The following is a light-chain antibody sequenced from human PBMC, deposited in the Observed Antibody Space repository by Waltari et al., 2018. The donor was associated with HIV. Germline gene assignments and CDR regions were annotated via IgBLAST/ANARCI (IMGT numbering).Light chain of an antibody. Sequence: EIVLTQSPATLSLSPGERATLSCRASQSVRYLAWYQQKPGQAPKLLIYDASNLASGIPTRFSGSGSGTDFTLTISSLEPEDVAVYYCQKRTSGPITFGQGTRLEIK. V-gene: IGKV3-11*01. CDR3: QKRTSGPIT. CDR1: QSVRY. CDR2: DAS. J-gene: IGKJ5*01.